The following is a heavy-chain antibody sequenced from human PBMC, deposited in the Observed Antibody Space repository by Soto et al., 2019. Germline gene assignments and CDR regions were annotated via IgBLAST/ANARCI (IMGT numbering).Heavy chain of an antibody. CDR2: LSDSGGSI. J-gene: IGHJ4*02. D-gene: IGHD2-8*01. V-gene: IGHV3-23*01. CDR3: AKVSSAWYAGFFDL. Sequence: EVQLLESGGGLVQPGGSLRLSCTASGFTFNRHAMTWVRQAPGKGLEWVSGLSDSGGSIYYADSVKGRFTFSRDNSMNTLYLQMNTLRAEDTAVYYCAKVSSAWYAGFFDLWGQGTLVTVSS. CDR1: GFTFNRHA.